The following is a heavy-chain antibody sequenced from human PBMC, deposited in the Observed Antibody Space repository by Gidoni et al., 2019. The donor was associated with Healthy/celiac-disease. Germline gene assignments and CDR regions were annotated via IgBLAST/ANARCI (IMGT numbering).Heavy chain of an antibody. CDR2: ISWNSGRI. Sequence: EVQLVESGGGLVQPGRFLSLCCAASGFTFDDYAMHWVRQAPGKGLEWVSGISWNSGRIGYEESVKGRFTISRDNAKNSLYLQMNSLRAEDTALYYCAKAIAAAPREGYYFYYWGQGTLVTVSS. J-gene: IGHJ4*02. V-gene: IGHV3-9*01. CDR1: GFTFDDYA. D-gene: IGHD6-13*01. CDR3: AKAIAAAPREGYYFYY.